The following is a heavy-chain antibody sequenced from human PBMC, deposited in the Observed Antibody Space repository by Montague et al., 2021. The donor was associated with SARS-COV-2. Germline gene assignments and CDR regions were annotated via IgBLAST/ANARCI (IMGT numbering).Heavy chain of an antibody. CDR1: GGSISDNNW. V-gene: IGHV4-4*02. J-gene: IGHJ5*02. D-gene: IGHD1-26*01. Sequence: SETLSLTCGVSGGSISDNNWWSWVRQSPETGLEWIGEISLGGHTDYNPSLKSRVTISLDKSKNQFSLKLTSVTAADTAVYYCARDIWEPEVRSRGWFDPWGQEILVTVSS. CDR2: ISLGGHT. CDR3: ARDIWEPEVRSRGWFDP.